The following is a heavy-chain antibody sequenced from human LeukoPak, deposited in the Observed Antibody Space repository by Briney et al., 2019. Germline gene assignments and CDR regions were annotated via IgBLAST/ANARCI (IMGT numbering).Heavy chain of an antibody. Sequence: ASVKVSCKASGYTFTGYYMHWVRQAPGRGLEWMGWINPNSGGTNYARKFQGRVTMTRDTSISTAYMELSRLRSDDTAVCYCARSLTMIVVVMGYWGQGTLVTVSS. V-gene: IGHV1-2*02. CDR3: ARSLTMIVVVMGY. CDR1: GYTFTGYY. J-gene: IGHJ4*02. D-gene: IGHD3-22*01. CDR2: INPNSGGT.